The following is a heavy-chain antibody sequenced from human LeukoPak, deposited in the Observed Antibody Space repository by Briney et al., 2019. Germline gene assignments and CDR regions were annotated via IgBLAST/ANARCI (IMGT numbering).Heavy chain of an antibody. CDR2: ITSDGTIT. Sequence: QPGGSLRLSCAASGFTFRNYWMHWVRQAPGKGLVWVSRITSDGTITNYADSVKGRFTISRDNAKNTLYLQMNSLRAEDTAVYYCARRRLGAFDIWGQGTMVTVSS. CDR3: ARRRLGAFDI. J-gene: IGHJ3*02. D-gene: IGHD3-16*01. CDR1: GFTFRNYW. V-gene: IGHV3-74*01.